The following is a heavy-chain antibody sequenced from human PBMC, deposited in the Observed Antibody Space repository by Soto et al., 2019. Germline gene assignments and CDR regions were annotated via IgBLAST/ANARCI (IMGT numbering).Heavy chain of an antibody. CDR1: GYTFTSYG. D-gene: IGHD3-22*01. CDR3: AREHYYDSSDGLGYYYGMAV. J-gene: IGHJ6*01. V-gene: IGHV1-18*01. CDR2: ISAYNGNT. Sequence: ASVKVSCKASGYTFTSYGISWVRQAPGQGLEWMGWISAYNGNTNYAQKLQGRVTMTTATSTSTAYMELRSLRSDDTAVYYCAREHYYDSSDGLGYYYGMAVWEKGATVILAS.